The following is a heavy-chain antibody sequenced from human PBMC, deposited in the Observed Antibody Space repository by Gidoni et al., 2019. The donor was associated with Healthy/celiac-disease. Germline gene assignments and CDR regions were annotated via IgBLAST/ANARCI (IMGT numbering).Heavy chain of an antibody. V-gene: IGHV3-23*01. CDR2: ISGSGGST. CDR1: GFTFISYA. Sequence: EVQLLESGGGLVQPGGSLRLSCAASGFTFISYAMSWVRQAPGKGLEWVSAISGSGGSTYYADSVKGRFTISRDNSKNTLYLQMNSLRAEDTAVYYCAKDGGLTTVTSPGDYWGQGTLVTVSS. CDR3: AKDGGLTTVTSPGDY. J-gene: IGHJ4*02. D-gene: IGHD4-17*01.